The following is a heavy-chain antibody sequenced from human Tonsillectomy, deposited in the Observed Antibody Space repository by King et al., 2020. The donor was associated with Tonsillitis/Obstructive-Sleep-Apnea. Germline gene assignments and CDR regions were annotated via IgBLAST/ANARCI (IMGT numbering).Heavy chain of an antibody. CDR3: ARGIGTGAYWYFDL. CDR2: INPNSGGT. V-gene: IGHV1-2*02. Sequence: VQLVESGAEVKKPGASVKVSCKASGYTFTGDYTHWVRQAPGQGLEWMGWINPNSGGTNSAQKFQGRVTMTRDTSISTAYMEVSRLRSDDTAVYYCARGIGTGAYWYFDLWGRGTLVTVSS. J-gene: IGHJ2*01. CDR1: GYTFTGDY. D-gene: IGHD6-13*01.